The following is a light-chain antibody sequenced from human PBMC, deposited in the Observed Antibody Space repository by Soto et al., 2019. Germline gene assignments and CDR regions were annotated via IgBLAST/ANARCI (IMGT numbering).Light chain of an antibody. V-gene: IGLV1-44*01. CDR2: SSY. CDR1: SSNIGSNS. Sequence: QSVLTQPPSVSGTPGQRVTISCSGSSSNIGSNSVNWYQQFPGTAPRLLISSSYQRPSGVPDRFSGSQSGPSASLAISGLQSDDEADYYCAAWDDSLKAIFGGATQLTVL. J-gene: IGLJ7*01. CDR3: AAWDDSLKAI.